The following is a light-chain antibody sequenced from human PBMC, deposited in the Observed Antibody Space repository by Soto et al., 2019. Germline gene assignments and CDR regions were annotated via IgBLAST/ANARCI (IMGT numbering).Light chain of an antibody. J-gene: IGLJ1*01. V-gene: IGLV2-14*03. CDR3: SSFSRSTPLV. CDR2: DVT. CDR1: SSDVGAYNY. Sequence: QSALTQPASVSGSPGQSITISYTGTSSDVGAYNYVSWYQRHPGTAPKLIIYDVTLRPSGVSNRFSGSKSGNTASLTISGLQAEDEADFYCSSFSRSTPLVFGTGTKLTVL.